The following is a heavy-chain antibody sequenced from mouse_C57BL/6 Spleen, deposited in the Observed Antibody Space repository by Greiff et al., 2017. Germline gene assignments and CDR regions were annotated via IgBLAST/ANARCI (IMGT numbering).Heavy chain of an antibody. CDR1: GFTFTDYY. Sequence: EVKLVESGGGLVQPGGSLSLSCAASGFTFTDYYMSWVRQPPGKALEWMGFIRNKANGYTTEYSASVKGRFTISRDNSQSILYLQLSALRAEDSATYYCARLYGNYGWYFDVWGTGATVTVSS. J-gene: IGHJ1*03. CDR2: IRNKANGYTT. CDR3: ARLYGNYGWYFDV. D-gene: IGHD2-1*01. V-gene: IGHV7-3*01.